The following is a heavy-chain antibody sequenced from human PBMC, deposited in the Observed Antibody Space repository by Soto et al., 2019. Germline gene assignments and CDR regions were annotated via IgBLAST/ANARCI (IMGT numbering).Heavy chain of an antibody. J-gene: IGHJ4*02. V-gene: IGHV3-23*01. CDR3: AGPYCSSTSCYPFDY. Sequence: EVQLLESGGGLVQPGGSLRLSCAASGFTFSSYAMSWVRQAPGKGLEWVSAISGSGGSTYYADSVKGRFTISRDNSKNTLYLQMNSLRAEDTAVYYCAGPYCSSTSCYPFDYWGQGTLVTVSS. CDR2: ISGSGGST. D-gene: IGHD2-2*01. CDR1: GFTFSSYA.